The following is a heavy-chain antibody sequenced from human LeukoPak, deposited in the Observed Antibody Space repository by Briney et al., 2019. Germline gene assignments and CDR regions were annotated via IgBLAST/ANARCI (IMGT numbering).Heavy chain of an antibody. CDR1: GYTFTGYY. J-gene: IGHJ6*02. Sequence: ASVKVSCKASGYTFTGYYMHWVRQAPGQGLEWMGRINPNSGGTNYAQKFQSRVTMTRDTSISTAYMELSRLRSDDTAVYYCARARDLQWLVRNYYYYGMDVWGQGTTVTVSS. CDR2: INPNSGGT. V-gene: IGHV1-2*06. CDR3: ARARDLQWLVRNYYYYGMDV. D-gene: IGHD6-19*01.